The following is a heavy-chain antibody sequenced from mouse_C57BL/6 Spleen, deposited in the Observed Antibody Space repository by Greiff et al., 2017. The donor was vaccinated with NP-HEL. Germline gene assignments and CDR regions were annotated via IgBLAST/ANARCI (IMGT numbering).Heavy chain of an antibody. V-gene: IGHV1-80*01. CDR3: ARLGLPNWYFDV. Sequence: VQLQQSGASVKISCKASGYAFSSYWMNWVKQRPGKGLEWIGQIYPGDGDTNYNGKFKGKATLTADKSSSTAYMQLSSLTSEDSAVYFCARLGLPNWYFDVWGTGTTVTVSS. J-gene: IGHJ1*03. CDR2: IYPGDGDT. D-gene: IGHD2-4*01. CDR1: GYAFSSYW.